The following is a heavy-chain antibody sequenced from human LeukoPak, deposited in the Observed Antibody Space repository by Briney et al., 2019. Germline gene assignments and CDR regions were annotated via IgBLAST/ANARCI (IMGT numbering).Heavy chain of an antibody. J-gene: IGHJ6*03. CDR1: GFTVSSNY. Sequence: GGSLRLSCAASGFTVSSNYMSWVRQAPGKGLEWVSVIYSGGSTYYADSVKGRFTISRDSSKNTLYLQMNSLRAEDTAVYYCARVERNGRGYYYYYYMDVWGKGPTVTVSS. V-gene: IGHV3-53*01. D-gene: IGHD3-10*01. CDR2: IYSGGST. CDR3: ARVERNGRGYYYYYYMDV.